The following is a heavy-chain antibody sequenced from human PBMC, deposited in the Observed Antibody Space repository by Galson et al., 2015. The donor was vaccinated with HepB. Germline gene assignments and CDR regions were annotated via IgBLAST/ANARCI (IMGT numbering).Heavy chain of an antibody. CDR2: TYYRAKWYS. J-gene: IGHJ6*02. D-gene: IGHD1-1*01. CDR1: GDSVSNNNAA. CDR3: ARVHGTIYFYAMDV. V-gene: IGHV6-1*01. Sequence: CAFSGDSVSNNNAAWNWIRQSPSRGLEWLGRTYYRAKWYSDYAPSVRSRITINPDTSVNQISLQLSSVTPEDTAIYYCARVHGTIYFYAMDVWGQGTTVTVSS.